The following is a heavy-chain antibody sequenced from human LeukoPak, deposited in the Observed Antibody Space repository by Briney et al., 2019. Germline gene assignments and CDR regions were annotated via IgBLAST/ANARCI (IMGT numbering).Heavy chain of an antibody. Sequence: TGGSLRLSCAASGFTFSSYGMHWVRQAPGKGLEWVAVISYDGSNKYYADSVKGRFTISRDNPKNTLYLQMNSLRAEDTAVYYCAKGSNGMDVWGQGTTVTVSS. J-gene: IGHJ6*02. CDR3: AKGSNGMDV. CDR1: GFTFSSYG. V-gene: IGHV3-30*18. CDR2: ISYDGSNK.